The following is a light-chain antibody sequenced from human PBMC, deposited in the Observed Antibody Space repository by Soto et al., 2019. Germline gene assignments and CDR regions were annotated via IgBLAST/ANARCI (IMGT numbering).Light chain of an antibody. J-gene: IGLJ1*01. V-gene: IGLV2-14*01. CDR2: EVT. CDR1: RSDIGSYNY. Sequence: QSALTQPASVSGSPGQSITISCSGTRSDIGSYNYVSWYQQHPGKAPKLMIYEVTYRPSGVSNRFSGSKSGNTASLTISGLQAEDEADYYCSSYTGRSTLYVFGTGTKVTVL. CDR3: SSYTGRSTLYV.